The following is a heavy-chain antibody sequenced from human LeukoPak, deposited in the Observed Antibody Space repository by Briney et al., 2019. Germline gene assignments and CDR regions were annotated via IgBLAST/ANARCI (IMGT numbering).Heavy chain of an antibody. CDR1: GGTFSSYD. J-gene: IGHJ5*02. Sequence: SVKVSCKASGGTFSSYDISWVRQAPGQGLEWMGRIIPILGIANYAQKFQGRVTITADKSTSTAYMELSSLRSEDTAVYYCAREPRYYYDSRGYLVDPWGQGTLVTVSS. CDR3: AREPRYYYDSRGYLVDP. CDR2: IIPILGIA. V-gene: IGHV1-69*04. D-gene: IGHD3-22*01.